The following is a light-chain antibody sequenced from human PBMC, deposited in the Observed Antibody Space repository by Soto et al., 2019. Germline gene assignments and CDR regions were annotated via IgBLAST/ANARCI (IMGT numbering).Light chain of an antibody. J-gene: IGLJ3*02. CDR3: QTWGTGLLV. CDR1: SGHSSYA. Sequence: QPVLTQSPSASASLGASVKLTCTLSSGHSSYAIAWHQQQPEKGPRYLMKLNSDGSHSKGDGIPDRFSGSSSGAERYLTTSSLQSEDEADYCCQTWGTGLLVFGGGTKVTVL. V-gene: IGLV4-69*01. CDR2: LNSDGSH.